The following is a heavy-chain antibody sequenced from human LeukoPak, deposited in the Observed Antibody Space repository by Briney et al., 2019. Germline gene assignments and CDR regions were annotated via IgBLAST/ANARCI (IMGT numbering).Heavy chain of an antibody. J-gene: IGHJ3*02. CDR1: GFTFSRHW. CDR3: ARDKVEAFDI. Sequence: GGSLRLSCVASGFTFSRHWMAWVRQAPGKGLEWVANIKKDGREIYYMDSVKGRFTISRDNAKNSLYLQMNSLRAEDTAVYYCARDKVEAFDIWGQGTMVTVSS. V-gene: IGHV3-7*01. CDR2: IKKDGREI.